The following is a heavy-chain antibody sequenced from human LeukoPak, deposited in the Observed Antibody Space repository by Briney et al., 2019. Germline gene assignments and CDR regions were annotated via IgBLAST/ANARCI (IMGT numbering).Heavy chain of an antibody. CDR2: IYSGGST. CDR1: GFTVSSNY. Sequence: GGSLRLSCAASGFTVSSNYMSWVREAPGKGLEWVSVIYSGGSTYYADSVKGRFTISRDNSKNTLYLQMNSLRAEDTAVYYCARANTYYDFWKAFDYWGQGTLVTVSS. V-gene: IGHV3-53*01. D-gene: IGHD3-3*01. J-gene: IGHJ4*02. CDR3: ARANTYYDFWKAFDY.